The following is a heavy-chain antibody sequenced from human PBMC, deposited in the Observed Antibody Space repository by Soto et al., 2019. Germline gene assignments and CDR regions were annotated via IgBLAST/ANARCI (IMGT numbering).Heavy chain of an antibody. D-gene: IGHD6-13*01. V-gene: IGHV3-74*03. CDR2: VDGDGRST. CDR1: GSTFSGYW. Sequence: EVQVVESGGGLVQPGGSLRLSCAASGSTFSGYWMHWVRQAPGKGLVWVSQVDGDGRSTKYADFVKGRFTISRDNAKNTLYLQMNSLRVEDTAVYYCATGAGRQLVHFDSWGRGTLVTVSS. CDR3: ATGAGRQLVHFDS. J-gene: IGHJ4*02.